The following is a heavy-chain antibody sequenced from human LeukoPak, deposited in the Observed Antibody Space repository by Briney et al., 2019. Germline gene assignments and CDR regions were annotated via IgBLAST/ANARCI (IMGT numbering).Heavy chain of an antibody. CDR3: ASQTGTGY. CDR2: IYYSGRT. V-gene: IGHV4-59*01. CDR1: GASISRYY. Sequence: SETLSLTCTVSGASISRYYWNWIRQPPGKGLEWIGYIYYSGRTDYNPSLKSRVTISVDTSKNQFSLRLNSVTAADTAVYYCASQTGTGYWGQEPWSPSPQ. J-gene: IGHJ4*01. D-gene: IGHD1-7*01.